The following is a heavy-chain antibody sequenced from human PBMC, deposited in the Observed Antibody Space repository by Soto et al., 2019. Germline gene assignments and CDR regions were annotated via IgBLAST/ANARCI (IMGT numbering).Heavy chain of an antibody. Sequence: GGSLRLSCAASVFSCRDYDMHWVRQRTGKGLEWVSGLGAADDPYYIASVKGRFSVSRDNAQNSLYLQMNNLRVDDTAVYFCARAYLGRLPRRADYYYAMDVWGRGTTVTVSS. D-gene: IGHD1-26*01. CDR2: LGAADDP. CDR1: VFSCRDYD. CDR3: ARAYLGRLPRRADYYYAMDV. J-gene: IGHJ6*02. V-gene: IGHV3-13*05.